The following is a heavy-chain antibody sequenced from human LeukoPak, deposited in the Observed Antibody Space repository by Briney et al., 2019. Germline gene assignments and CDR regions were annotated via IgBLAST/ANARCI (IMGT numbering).Heavy chain of an antibody. CDR1: GFTFSGSA. V-gene: IGHV3-73*01. CDR2: IRSKANSYAT. Sequence: PGGSLKLSCAASGFTFSGSAMHWVRQASGKGLEWVGRIRSKANSYATAYAASVKGRFTISRDDSKNTAYLQMNSLKTEDTAVYYCTRHSPSYYYDSSGYYRTAEYFQHWGQGTLVTVSP. J-gene: IGHJ1*01. CDR3: TRHSPSYYYDSSGYYRTAEYFQH. D-gene: IGHD3-22*01.